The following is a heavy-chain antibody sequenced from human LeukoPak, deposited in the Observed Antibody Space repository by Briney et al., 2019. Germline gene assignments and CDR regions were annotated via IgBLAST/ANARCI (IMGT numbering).Heavy chain of an antibody. D-gene: IGHD2-8*01. CDR3: AVNYCTNGVCSSFDY. CDR1: GYTFTSYY. Sequence: ASVTVSCKASGYTFTSYYMHWVRQAPGQGLEWMGIINPSGGSTSYAQKFQGRVTMTRDTSTSTVYMELSSLRSEDTAVYYCAVNYCTNGVCSSFDYWGQGTLVTVSS. CDR2: INPSGGST. J-gene: IGHJ4*02. V-gene: IGHV1-46*01.